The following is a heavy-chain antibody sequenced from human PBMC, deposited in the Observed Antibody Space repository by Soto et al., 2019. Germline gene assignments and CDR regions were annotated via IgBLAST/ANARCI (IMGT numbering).Heavy chain of an antibody. CDR1: GGKCRGYG. J-gene: IGHJ4*02. Sequence: GGSNRVSRAAAGGKCRGYGRRWVRQAPGKGLEWVAVIWYDGSRKYYADSVKGRFTISRDDSKNTQSLQMDSLRAEDTAVYYCVRDRDWLFDYWGQGTLVTVSS. V-gene: IGHV3-33*01. CDR3: VRDRDWLFDY. CDR2: IWYDGSRK. D-gene: IGHD3-9*01.